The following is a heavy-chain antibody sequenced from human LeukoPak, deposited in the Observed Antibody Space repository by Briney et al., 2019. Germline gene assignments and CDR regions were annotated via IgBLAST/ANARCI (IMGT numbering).Heavy chain of an antibody. CDR2: IYTSGST. CDR3: ARDLPSGWFGELGYWFDP. J-gene: IGHJ5*02. D-gene: IGHD3-10*01. Sequence: SETLSLTCTVSGGSISSYYWSWIRQPAGKGLGWIGRIYTSGSTNYNPSLKSRVTMSVDTSKNQFSLKLSSVTAADTAVYYCARDLPSGWFGELGYWFDPWGQGTLVTVSS. V-gene: IGHV4-4*07. CDR1: GGSISSYY.